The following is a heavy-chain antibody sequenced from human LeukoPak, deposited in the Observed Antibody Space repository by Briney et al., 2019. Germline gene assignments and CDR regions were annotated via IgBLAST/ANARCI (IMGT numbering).Heavy chain of an antibody. CDR2: INHSGST. CDR3: SRPRYSSSWYQTGHFDY. D-gene: IGHD6-13*01. V-gene: IGHV4-34*01. Sequence: SETLSLTCAVYGGSFSGYYWSWIRQPPGKGLEWVGEINHSGSTNYNPYLESRVGILVETSNNQFFLKLSSVTGADTAGYYVSRPRYSSSWYQTGHFDYWGQGTLVTV. J-gene: IGHJ4*02. CDR1: GGSFSGYY.